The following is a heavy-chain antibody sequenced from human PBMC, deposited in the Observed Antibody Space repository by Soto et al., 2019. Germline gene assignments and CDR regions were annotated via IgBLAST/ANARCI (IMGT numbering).Heavy chain of an antibody. D-gene: IGHD3-22*01. V-gene: IGHV1-24*01. CDR2: FDPEDGET. J-gene: IGHJ1*01. CDR1: GYTLTELS. CDR3: ATSKADSSGYDAYFQH. Sequence: ASVKVSCKVSGYTLTELSMHWVRQAPGKGLEWMGGFDPEDGETIYAQKFQGRVTMTEDTSTDTAYMELSSLRSEDTAVYYCATSKADSSGYDAYFQHSGQGTLVTVSS.